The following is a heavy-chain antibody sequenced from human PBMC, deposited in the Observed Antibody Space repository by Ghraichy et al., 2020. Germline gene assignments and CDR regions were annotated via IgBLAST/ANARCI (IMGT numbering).Heavy chain of an antibody. V-gene: IGHV4-59*01. CDR1: GGSISSYY. Sequence: SETLSLTCTVSGGSISSYYWSWIRQPPGKGLEWIGYIYYSGSTNYNPSLKSRVTISVDTSKNQFSLRLSSVTAADTAVYYCARTYNWNDGSEAFDYWGQGTLVTVSS. D-gene: IGHD1-1*01. CDR2: IYYSGST. CDR3: ARTYNWNDGSEAFDY. J-gene: IGHJ4*02.